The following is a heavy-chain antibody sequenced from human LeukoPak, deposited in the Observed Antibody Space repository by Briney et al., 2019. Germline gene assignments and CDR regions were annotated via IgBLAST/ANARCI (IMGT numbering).Heavy chain of an antibody. CDR3: ARDRAVAGLFDY. D-gene: IGHD6-19*01. CDR2: IKEDGSEK. Sequence: GGSLRLSCAASGFTFSSYGMHWVRQTPGKELGWVANIKEDGSEKNYVDSVKGRFTISRDNTKNSVYLQMNSLRAEDTAVYYCARDRAVAGLFDYWGQGTLVTVSS. J-gene: IGHJ4*02. CDR1: GFTFSSYG. V-gene: IGHV3-7*01.